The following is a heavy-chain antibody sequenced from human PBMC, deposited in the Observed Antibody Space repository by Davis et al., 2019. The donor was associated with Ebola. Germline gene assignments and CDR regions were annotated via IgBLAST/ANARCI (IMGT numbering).Heavy chain of an antibody. V-gene: IGHV4-34*01. CDR2: INHSGST. Sequence: PSETLSLTCAVYGGSFSGYYWSWIRQPPGKGLEWIGEINHSGSTNYNPSLKSRVTISVDTSKNQFSLKLSSVTAADTAVYYCARAGVPYYYGSGRYYWGQGTLVTVSS. CDR3: ARAGVPYYYGSGRYY. D-gene: IGHD3-10*01. J-gene: IGHJ4*02. CDR1: GGSFSGYY.